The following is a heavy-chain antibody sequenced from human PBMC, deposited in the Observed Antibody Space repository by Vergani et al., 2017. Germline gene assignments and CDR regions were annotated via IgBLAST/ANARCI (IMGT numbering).Heavy chain of an antibody. CDR2: ISGNNDDV. V-gene: IGHV3-21*01. J-gene: IGHJ3*01. CDR3: VRDVRVSRT. CDR1: GFTFSNSA. Sequence: EVHLLESGGGQVEAGGSLRLSCVASGFTFSNSAMSWVRQTSGKGLEWVSSISGNNDDVYYADSVKGRFTISRDNAKNSLYLDMSSLRAEDTAVYYCVRDVRVSRTWGQGTLVAVSS.